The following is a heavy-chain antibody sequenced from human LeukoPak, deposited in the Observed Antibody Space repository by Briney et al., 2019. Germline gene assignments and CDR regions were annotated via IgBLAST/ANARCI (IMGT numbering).Heavy chain of an antibody. D-gene: IGHD2-8*01. V-gene: IGHV4-59*01. CDR2: T. CDR1: GGSISSDY. J-gene: IGHJ4*02. Sequence: SETLSLTYTVSGGSISSDYWSWIRQPPGKGLEWIGTNYNPSLKSRVTISVDTSKNQFSLKLSSVTAADTAVYYCARAAARYCTTGVCYTYGAPYFDYWGQGTLVTVSS. CDR3: ARAAARYCTTGVCYTYGAPYFDY.